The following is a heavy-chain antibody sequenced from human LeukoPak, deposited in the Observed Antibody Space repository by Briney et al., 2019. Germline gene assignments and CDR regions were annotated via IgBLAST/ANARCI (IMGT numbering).Heavy chain of an antibody. CDR1: GFTFSSYS. D-gene: IGHD6-19*01. CDR3: ARDKEQWLSPAGY. J-gene: IGHJ4*02. CDR2: ISSSSSYI. Sequence: PGGSLRLSCAASGFTFSSYSMNWVRQAPGKGLEWVSSISSSSSYIYYADSVKGRFTISRDNAKNSLYLQMNSLRAEDTAVYYCARDKEQWLSPAGYWGQGTLVTVSS. V-gene: IGHV3-21*01.